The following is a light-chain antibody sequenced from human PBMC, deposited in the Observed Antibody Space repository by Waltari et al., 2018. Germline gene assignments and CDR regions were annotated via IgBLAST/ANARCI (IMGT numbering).Light chain of an antibody. Sequence: QSALTQPRSVSGSPGQSVTISCTGTSSDIGGYHYFSWYQKHPGKAPKLIIYDVTKRPSGVPDRFSASKSGNTASLTIAGLQADDEADYYCYSYADTFTWVFGGGTKLTVL. V-gene: IGLV2-11*01. J-gene: IGLJ3*02. CDR3: YSYADTFTWV. CDR2: DVT. CDR1: SSDIGGYHY.